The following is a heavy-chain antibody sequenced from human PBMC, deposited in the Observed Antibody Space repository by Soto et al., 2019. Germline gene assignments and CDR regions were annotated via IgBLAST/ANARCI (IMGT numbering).Heavy chain of an antibody. CDR2: IGGSGDGT. CDR3: ARAQEASLLRVPSSY. J-gene: IGHJ4*02. CDR1: GFTFSSYT. Sequence: PGGSLRLSCEASGFTFSSYTMNWVRRAPGKGLEWVATIGGSGDGTYYGDSVKGRFTISRDNSKNTVYRQMNSLRAEDTAIYYWARAQEASLLRVPSSYWAQGALVTVSS. V-gene: IGHV3-23*01. D-gene: IGHD2-21*02.